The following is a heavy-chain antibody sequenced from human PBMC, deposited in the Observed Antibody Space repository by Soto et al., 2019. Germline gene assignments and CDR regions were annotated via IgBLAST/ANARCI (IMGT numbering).Heavy chain of an antibody. V-gene: IGHV4-39*01. D-gene: IGHD3-9*01. CDR1: GGSISSSSYY. J-gene: IGHJ5*02. Sequence: SETLSLTCTVSGGSISSSSYYWGWIRQPPGKGLEWIGSIYYSGSTYYNPSLKSRVTISVDTSKNQFSLKLSSVTAADTAVYYCAGSSAYYDILPGYSPNWFDPWGQGTLVTVSS. CDR3: AGSSAYYDILPGYSPNWFDP. CDR2: IYYSGST.